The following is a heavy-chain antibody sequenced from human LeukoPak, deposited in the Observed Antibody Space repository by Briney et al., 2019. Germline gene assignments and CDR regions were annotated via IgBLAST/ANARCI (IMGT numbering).Heavy chain of an antibody. CDR2: INWNGGST. CDR1: RLTFADYG. J-gene: IGHJ4*02. Sequence: PGGSLRLSCAASRLTFADYGMSWVRQAPGKGLEWVSGINWNGGSTGYVDSVKGRFTISRDNAKNSLYLQMNSLRAEDTALYYSARSTRSTEYYLGSGSYYSYYLDYWRQGTLVTVPS. D-gene: IGHD3-10*01. CDR3: ARSTRSTEYYLGSGSYYSYYLDY. V-gene: IGHV3-20*04.